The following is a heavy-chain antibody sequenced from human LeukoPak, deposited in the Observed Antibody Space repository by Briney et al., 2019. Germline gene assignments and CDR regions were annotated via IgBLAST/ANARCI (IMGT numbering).Heavy chain of an antibody. J-gene: IGHJ4*02. CDR2: IYHSGST. V-gene: IGHV4-4*02. Sequence: SETLSLTCAVSGGSISSNNWWSWVRQPPGKGLEWIGEIYHSGSTNYNPSLKSRVTISVDKSKNQFSLKLSSVTAADTAVYYCARSYYYDSSGYYLYYFDYWGQGTLVTVSS. CDR3: ARSYYYDSSGYYLYYFDY. D-gene: IGHD3-22*01. CDR1: GGSISSNNW.